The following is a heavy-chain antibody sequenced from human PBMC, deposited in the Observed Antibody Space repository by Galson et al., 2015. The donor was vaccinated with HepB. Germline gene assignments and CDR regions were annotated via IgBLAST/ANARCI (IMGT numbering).Heavy chain of an antibody. D-gene: IGHD5-18*01. CDR1: GFTFSSYW. J-gene: IGHJ4*02. Sequence: SLRLSCAVSGFTFSSYWMYWVRQAPGKGLVWVSRINSDGSSINHADSVRGRFTIARDNAKNTLYQQMNRLRAEDTAVYYCVRVIPGYTYGDYWGQGTLVTVSS. CDR2: INSDGSSI. V-gene: IGHV3-74*01. CDR3: VRVIPGYTYGDY.